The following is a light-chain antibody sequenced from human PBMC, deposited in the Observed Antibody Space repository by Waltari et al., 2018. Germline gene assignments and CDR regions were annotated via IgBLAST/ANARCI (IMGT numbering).Light chain of an antibody. Sequence: QSALTQPASVSGSPGQSIPISRPGPSSDVGPYDSVSWYQQHPGKAPKLMIYDVSSRPSGVSNRFSGSKSGNTASLTISGLQTEDEADYYCSSSTFTTLIFGGGTKLTVL. J-gene: IGLJ2*01. CDR2: DVS. CDR3: SSSTFTTLI. CDR1: SSDVGPYDS. V-gene: IGLV2-14*03.